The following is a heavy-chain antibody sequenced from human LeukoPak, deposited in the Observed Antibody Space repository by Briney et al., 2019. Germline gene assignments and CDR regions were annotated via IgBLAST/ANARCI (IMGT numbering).Heavy chain of an antibody. Sequence: SETLSLTCTVSGGSISSSTYYWGWIRQPPGKGLEYIGCIYYSGSTYFNPSLKSRVTISVDTSNNQFSLKLTSVTAADTAVYYCARRNRSGSYYNDYYYMDVWGKGTTVTVSS. CDR1: GGSISSSTYY. V-gene: IGHV4-39*07. D-gene: IGHD3-10*01. CDR2: IYYSGST. J-gene: IGHJ6*03. CDR3: ARRNRSGSYYNDYYYMDV.